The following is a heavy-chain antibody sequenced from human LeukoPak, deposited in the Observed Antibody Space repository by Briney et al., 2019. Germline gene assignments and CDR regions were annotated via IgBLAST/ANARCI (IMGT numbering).Heavy chain of an antibody. CDR2: INSDGSST. Sequence: GGSLRLSCAASGFIFSDYWMHWVRQAPGKGLVWVSRINSDGSSTSHADSVKGRFTISRDNAKNTLYLQMNSLRTEDTAVYYCARVQRAAAAIPGGSYNWFDPWGQGTLVTVSS. CDR1: GFIFSDYW. V-gene: IGHV3-74*01. J-gene: IGHJ5*02. D-gene: IGHD6-13*01. CDR3: ARVQRAAAAIPGGSYNWFDP.